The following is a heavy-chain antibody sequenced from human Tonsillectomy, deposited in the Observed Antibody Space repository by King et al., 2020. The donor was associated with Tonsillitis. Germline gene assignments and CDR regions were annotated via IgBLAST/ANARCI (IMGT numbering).Heavy chain of an antibody. CDR3: TSTIELVPAAIEYYYGMDV. CDR1: GFTFSNAW. Sequence: VQLVESGGGLVKPGGSLRLSCAASGFTFSNAWMTWARQAPGKGLEWVGRIKSKADGGTTDYAAPVKGRFTISRDDSKNTLYLQMNSLKAEDTAVYYCTSTIELVPAAIEYYYGMDVWGQGTTVTVSS. J-gene: IGHJ6*02. V-gene: IGHV3-15*01. CDR2: IKSKADGGTT. D-gene: IGHD2-2*02.